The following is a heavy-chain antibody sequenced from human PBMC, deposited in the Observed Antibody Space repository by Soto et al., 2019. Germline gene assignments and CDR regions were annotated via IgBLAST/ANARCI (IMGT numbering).Heavy chain of an antibody. V-gene: IGHV4-4*02. Sequence: QVQLQESGPGLVKPSGTLSLTCAVSGGSISSSNWWCWVRQPPGKGLEWIGEIYHSGSTNYNPSLKSRVIISVDKSKNQFSLKLSSVTAADTAVYYCARVSGSYYYGMDVWGQGTTVTVSS. CDR3: ARVSGSYYYGMDV. D-gene: IGHD1-26*01. CDR1: GGSISSSNW. J-gene: IGHJ6*02. CDR2: IYHSGST.